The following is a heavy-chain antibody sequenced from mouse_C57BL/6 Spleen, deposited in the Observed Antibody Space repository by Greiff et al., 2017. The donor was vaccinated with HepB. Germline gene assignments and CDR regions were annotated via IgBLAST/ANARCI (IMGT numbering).Heavy chain of an antibody. J-gene: IGHJ2*01. V-gene: IGHV5-4*03. Sequence: EVNLVESGGGLVKPGGSLKLSCAASGFTFSSYAMSWVRQTPEKRLEWVATISDGGSYTYYPDNVKGRFTISRDNAKNNLYLQMSHLKSEDTAMYYCARREALFDYWGQGTTLTVSS. CDR3: ARREALFDY. CDR2: ISDGGSYT. CDR1: GFTFSSYA.